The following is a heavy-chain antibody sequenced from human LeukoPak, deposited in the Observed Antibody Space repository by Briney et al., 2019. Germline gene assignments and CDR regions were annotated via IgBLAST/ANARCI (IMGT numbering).Heavy chain of an antibody. Sequence: PGGSLRLSCAASGFTFSSYGMHWVRQAPGKGLEWVAFIRYDGSNKYYADTVKGRFTISRDNAKNMLYLQMNSLRVEDTAVYYCARSLRVRGVPDYMDVWGKGTTVIISS. CDR2: IRYDGSNK. CDR1: GFTFSSYG. D-gene: IGHD3-10*01. J-gene: IGHJ6*03. CDR3: ARSLRVRGVPDYMDV. V-gene: IGHV3-30*02.